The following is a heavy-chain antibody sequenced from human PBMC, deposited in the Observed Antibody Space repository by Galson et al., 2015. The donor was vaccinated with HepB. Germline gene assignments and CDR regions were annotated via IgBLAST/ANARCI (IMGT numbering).Heavy chain of an antibody. CDR3: ARDAPFDSSGWTNWFDP. CDR1: GFTFSRYG. D-gene: IGHD6-19*01. J-gene: IGHJ5*02. CDR2: IWFDGSAT. Sequence: SLRLSCAASGFTFSRYGMHRVRQAPGKGLEWVAAIWFDGSATFYRDSVKGRFSISRDDSKNILYLQMNSLRAEDTAVYSCARDAPFDSSGWTNWFDPWGQGTLVTVSS. V-gene: IGHV3-33*01.